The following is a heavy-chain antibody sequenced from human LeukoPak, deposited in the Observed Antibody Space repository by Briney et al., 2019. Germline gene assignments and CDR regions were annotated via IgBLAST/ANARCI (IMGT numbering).Heavy chain of an antibody. Sequence: SETLSLTCTVSGGSISSDRFYWTWVRQPAGKGLEWIGRIRSSNTNYNPSLKSRVSISLDTSTNQFSLKLSSLTAADTAVYYCARVPDWTYVPDYWGQGTLVTVSS. D-gene: IGHD3-16*01. CDR3: ARVPDWTYVPDY. CDR1: GGSISSDRFY. CDR2: IRSSNT. J-gene: IGHJ4*02. V-gene: IGHV4-61*02.